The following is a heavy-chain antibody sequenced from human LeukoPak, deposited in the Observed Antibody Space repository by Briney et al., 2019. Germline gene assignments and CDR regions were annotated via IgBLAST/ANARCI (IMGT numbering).Heavy chain of an antibody. J-gene: IGHJ4*02. V-gene: IGHV4-59*01. CDR2: IYYSGST. CDR3: ARADDILTGYYPFDY. CDR1: GGSISSYY. D-gene: IGHD3-9*01. Sequence: SETLSLTCTVSGGSISSYYWSWIRQPPGKGLEWIGYIYYSGSTNYNPSLKSRVTISVDTSKNQFSLKLSSVTAADTAVYYCARADDILTGYYPFDYWGQGTLVTVSS.